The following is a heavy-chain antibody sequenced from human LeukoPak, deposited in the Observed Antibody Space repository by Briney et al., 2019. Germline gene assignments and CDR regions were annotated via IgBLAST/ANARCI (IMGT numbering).Heavy chain of an antibody. Sequence: PGGSLRLSCAASGFTFSSYGMHWVRQAPGKGLEWVAVISNDGSNKYYADSVKGRFTISRDNSKNTLYLQMNSLRAEDTAVYYCAKLPYVCSGGGSCQGGWYFDLWGRGTLVTVSS. CDR3: AKLPYVCSGGGSCQGGWYFDL. V-gene: IGHV3-30*18. J-gene: IGHJ2*01. CDR2: ISNDGSNK. CDR1: GFTFSSYG. D-gene: IGHD2-15*01.